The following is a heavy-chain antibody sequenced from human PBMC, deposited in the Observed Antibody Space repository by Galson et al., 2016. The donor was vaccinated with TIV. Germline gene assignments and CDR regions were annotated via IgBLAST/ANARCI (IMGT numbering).Heavy chain of an antibody. CDR2: VNVGTGDI. D-gene: IGHD3-22*01. Sequence: SVKVSCKASGYTFENYAIQWVRQAPGQRLEWMAWVNVGTGDIRYSQKFQGAVTVTRDTSASTAYMELSSLTSEDTAVYYCARSDAVSGYYYHFDYWGHGTLVTVSS. CDR1: GYTFENYA. J-gene: IGHJ4*01. V-gene: IGHV1-3*01. CDR3: ARSDAVSGYYYHFDY.